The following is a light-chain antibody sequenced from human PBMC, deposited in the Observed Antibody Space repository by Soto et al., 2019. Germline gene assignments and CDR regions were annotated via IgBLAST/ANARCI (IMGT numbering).Light chain of an antibody. Sequence: QSALTQPASVSGSPGQSITISCTGTSSDVGSYNLVSWYQQHPGKAPKLMIYEGSKRPSGISSRFSGSKSGNTASLTISGPQAEDEADFYCCSYASSGTYVFGTGTKLTVL. J-gene: IGLJ1*01. CDR1: SSDVGSYNL. CDR3: CSYASSGTYV. V-gene: IGLV2-23*01. CDR2: EGS.